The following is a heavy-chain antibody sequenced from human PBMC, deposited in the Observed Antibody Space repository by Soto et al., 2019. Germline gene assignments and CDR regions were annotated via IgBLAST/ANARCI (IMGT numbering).Heavy chain of an antibody. D-gene: IGHD4-17*01. J-gene: IGHJ6*02. CDR3: ARSDYGGNSVGYSYYGMDV. CDR2: IYPGDSDT. CDR1: GYSFTSYW. V-gene: IGHV5-51*01. Sequence: PGESLKISCKGSGYSFTSYWIGWVRQMPGKGLEWMGIIYPGDSDTRYSPSFQGQVTISADKSISTAYLQWSSLKASDTAMYYCARSDYGGNSVGYSYYGMDVWGQGTSVTVSS.